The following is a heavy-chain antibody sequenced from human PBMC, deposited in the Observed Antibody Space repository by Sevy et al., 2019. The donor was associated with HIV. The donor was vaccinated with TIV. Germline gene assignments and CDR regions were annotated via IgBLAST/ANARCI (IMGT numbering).Heavy chain of an antibody. D-gene: IGHD3-22*01. CDR2: MNPNTGNT. V-gene: IGHV1-8*02. Sequence: ASVKVSCKASGYTFTSYDINWVRQATGQGLEWMGWMNPNTGNTGYAQKFQGRVTMTRDTSTSTAYMELRSLRSDDTGIYYGTRVRDLNYYDTSVSMEYNWFDPWGQGTLVTVSS. CDR1: GYTFTSYD. J-gene: IGHJ5*02. CDR3: TRVRDLNYYDTSVSMEYNWFDP.